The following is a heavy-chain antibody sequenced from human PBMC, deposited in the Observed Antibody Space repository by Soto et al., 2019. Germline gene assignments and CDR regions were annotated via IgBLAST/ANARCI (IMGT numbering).Heavy chain of an antibody. CDR3: ARDNGREQYYDSSGYWYYFDY. D-gene: IGHD3-22*01. J-gene: IGHJ4*02. CDR1: GGSISNYY. CDR2: IYDSGTT. Sequence: SETLSLTCTVSGGSISNYYWSWVRQPPGKGLEWIGYIYDSGTTSYNPSFKSRVTISVDTSKNQFSLKLTSVTAADTAVYYCARDNGREQYYDSSGYWYYFDYWGQGTLVTVSS. V-gene: IGHV4-59*01.